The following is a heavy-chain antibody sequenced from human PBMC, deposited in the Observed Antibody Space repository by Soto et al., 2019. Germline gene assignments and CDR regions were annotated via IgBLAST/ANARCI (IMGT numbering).Heavy chain of an antibody. J-gene: IGHJ4*02. CDR2: INHSGGA. D-gene: IGHD3-3*01. CDR1: GGSFSGYY. Sequence: QVQLQQWGAGLLKSSETLSLTCAVYGGSFSGYYWSWIRQPPGKGLEWIGEINHSGGANYNPCLKSRVLISVDKSKNQCSLKLSAVTAADTAVYYCAGSYYDFWTAIATATRYYFDYWGQGTLVTVSS. CDR3: AGSYYDFWTAIATATRYYFDY. V-gene: IGHV4-34*01.